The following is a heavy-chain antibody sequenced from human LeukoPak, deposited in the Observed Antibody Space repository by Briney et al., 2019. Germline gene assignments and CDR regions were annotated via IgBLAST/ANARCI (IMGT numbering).Heavy chain of an antibody. CDR1: GFTFSTYA. CDR3: ATVGVKGLGAFDI. D-gene: IGHD3-10*01. V-gene: IGHV3-30*04. CDR2: ISYDGGDK. J-gene: IGHJ3*02. Sequence: GGSLRLSCAASGFTFSTYAMHWVRQAPGKGLEWVAVISYDGGDKYYADSVKGRFTISRDNSKNMVFLQMNSLRAEDTAVYYCATVGVKGLGAFDIWGQGTMVTVSS.